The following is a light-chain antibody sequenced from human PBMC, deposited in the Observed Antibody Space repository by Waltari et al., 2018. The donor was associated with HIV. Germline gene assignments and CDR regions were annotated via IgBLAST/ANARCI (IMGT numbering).Light chain of an antibody. CDR3: CSYAGNYTWV. V-gene: IGLV2-11*01. J-gene: IGLJ3*02. Sequence: QSALTQPRSVSGSPGQSVTISCTGTSSDVGSSNYVSWYQHHPGKGPKLIIYDVTKRPSGVPDRFSGSKSGNTASLTISGLQAEDEAEYSCCSYAGNYTWVFGGGTKVTVL. CDR1: SSDVGSSNY. CDR2: DVT.